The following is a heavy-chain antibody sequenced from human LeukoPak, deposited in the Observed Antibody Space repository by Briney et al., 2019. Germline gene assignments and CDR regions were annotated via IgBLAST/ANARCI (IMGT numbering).Heavy chain of an antibody. V-gene: IGHV1-8*01. CDR2: MNPMSGQT. CDR1: GYIFISYD. D-gene: IGHD3-22*01. CDR3: ARSYDGSGYYYENDS. Sequence: ASVKVSCKASGYIFISYDINWVRQAPGQGLEWMGWMNPMSGQTGYAQKFRGRVTMTRNTSMSTAYMELSGLRSEDTAVYYCARSYDGSGYYYENDSWGQGTLVTVSS. J-gene: IGHJ4*02.